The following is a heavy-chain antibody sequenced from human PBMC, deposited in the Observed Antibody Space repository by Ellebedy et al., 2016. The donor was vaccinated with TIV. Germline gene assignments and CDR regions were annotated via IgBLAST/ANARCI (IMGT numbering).Heavy chain of an antibody. CDR3: AKDSGIWFRARSY. V-gene: IGHV3-23*01. Sequence: PGGSLRPSCEASEFSFSSSATRSVRKAPGGGLEWVSAISGSGGSTYYAGTVKGRFTISRDNPKNTLYLLMNSLRAEDTAVYYCAKDSGIWFRARSYWGQGALVTVSS. CDR1: EFSFSSSA. J-gene: IGHJ4*02. D-gene: IGHD3-10*01. CDR2: ISGSGGST.